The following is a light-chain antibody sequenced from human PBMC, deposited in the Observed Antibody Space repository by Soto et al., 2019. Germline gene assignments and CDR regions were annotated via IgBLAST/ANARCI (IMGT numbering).Light chain of an antibody. CDR1: QSVSSN. V-gene: IGKV3-15*01. J-gene: IGKJ1*01. CDR3: QQYNNWPQT. Sequence: EIVFTQSPATLSLSPGERATLSCRASQSVSSNLAWYQQKPGQAPRLLIYGASTRATGIPARFSGSGSGTELTLTISSLQSEDFAVYYCQQYNNWPQTFGQGTKVDIK. CDR2: GAS.